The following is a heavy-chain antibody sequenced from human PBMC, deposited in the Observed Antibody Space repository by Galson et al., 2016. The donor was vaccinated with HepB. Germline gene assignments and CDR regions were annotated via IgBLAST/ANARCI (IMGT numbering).Heavy chain of an antibody. CDR3: AKEQGTDEGWFGESDH. CDR2: ISYDGSNK. V-gene: IGHV3-30*04. CDR1: GFTFSSYA. J-gene: IGHJ4*02. D-gene: IGHD3-10*01. Sequence: SLRLSCAASGFTFSSYAMHWVRQAPGKGLEWVAVISYDGSNKYYADSVKGRFTVSRDNYENTLYLQMDSLRAEDTAVYYCAKEQGTDEGWFGESDHWGQGTLVTVSS.